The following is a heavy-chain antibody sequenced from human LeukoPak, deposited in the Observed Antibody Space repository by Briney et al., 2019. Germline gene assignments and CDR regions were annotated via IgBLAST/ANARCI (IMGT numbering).Heavy chain of an antibody. CDR1: GFTFSSYA. D-gene: IGHD6-13*01. Sequence: GGSLRLSCAASGFTFSSYAMSWVRQAPGKGLEWVSGISGSGGSTYYADSVKGRFTISRGNSKNTLYLQMNSLRVEDTAVYYCAKYSSSWYADSWGQGTLVSVSS. CDR2: ISGSGGST. V-gene: IGHV3-23*01. J-gene: IGHJ4*02. CDR3: AKYSSSWYADS.